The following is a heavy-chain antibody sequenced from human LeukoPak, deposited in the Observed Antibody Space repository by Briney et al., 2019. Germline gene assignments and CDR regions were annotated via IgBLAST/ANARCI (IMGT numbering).Heavy chain of an antibody. CDR2: INSDGRST. CDR1: GFTFSSYW. Sequence: GGSLRLSCTASGFTFSSYWMHWVRHAPGKGLVWVARINSDGRSTSYADSVKGRFTISRDNAKNTLYLQMNSLRAEDTAVYYCARVDCSGGSCYSVGDYWGQGTLVTVSS. CDR3: ARVDCSGGSCYSVGDY. D-gene: IGHD2-15*01. V-gene: IGHV3-74*01. J-gene: IGHJ4*02.